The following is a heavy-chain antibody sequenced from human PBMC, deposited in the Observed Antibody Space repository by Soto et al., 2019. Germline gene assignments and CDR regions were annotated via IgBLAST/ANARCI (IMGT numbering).Heavy chain of an antibody. CDR3: AREWQQLTTIGFGHYYYYGMDV. D-gene: IGHD6-13*01. CDR2: IIPIFGTA. J-gene: IGHJ6*02. V-gene: IGHV1-69*06. Sequence: GASVKVSCKASGGTFSSYAISWVRQAPGQGLEWMGGIIPIFGTANYAQKFQGRVTITADKSTSTAYMELSSLRSEDTAVYYCAREWQQLTTIGFGHYYYYGMDVWGQGTTVTVSS. CDR1: GGTFSSYA.